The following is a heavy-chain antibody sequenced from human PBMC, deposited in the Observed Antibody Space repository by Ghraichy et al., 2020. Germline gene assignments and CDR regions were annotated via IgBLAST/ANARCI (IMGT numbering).Heavy chain of an antibody. CDR2: IWYDGSNK. J-gene: IGHJ3*02. D-gene: IGHD5-12*01. CDR1: GFTFSSYG. CDR3: ARDGTLGGYSGYEGRDDAFDI. Sequence: GGSLRLSCAASGFTFSSYGMHWVRQAPGKGLEWVAVIWYDGSNKYYADSVKGRFTISRDNSKNTLYLQMNSLRAEDTAVYYCARDGTLGGYSGYEGRDDAFDIWGQGTMVTVSS. V-gene: IGHV3-33*01.